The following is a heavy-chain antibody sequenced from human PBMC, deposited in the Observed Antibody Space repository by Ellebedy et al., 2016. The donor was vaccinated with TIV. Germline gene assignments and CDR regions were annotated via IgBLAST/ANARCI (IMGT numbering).Heavy chain of an antibody. J-gene: IGHJ5*02. Sequence: MPSETLSLTCTVSGGSISSSSYYWGWIRQPPGKGLEWIGSIYYSGSTYYNPSLKSRVTISVDTSKNQFSLKLSSVTAADTAVYYCARVPQLYNWFDPWGQGTLVTVSS. CDR1: GGSISSSSYY. CDR3: ARVPQLYNWFDP. CDR2: IYYSGST. V-gene: IGHV4-39*01.